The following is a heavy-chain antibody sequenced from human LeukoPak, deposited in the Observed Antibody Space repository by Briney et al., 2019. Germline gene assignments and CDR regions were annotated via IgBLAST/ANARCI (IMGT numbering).Heavy chain of an antibody. J-gene: IGHJ4*02. D-gene: IGHD6-19*01. CDR2: VWYDGSNK. Sequence: GRSLRLSCAASGFTFSSYGVHWVRQAPGKGLEWVAVVWYDGSNKYYADSVKGRFTISRDNSKNTLYLQMNSLRAEDTAVYYCARADGWLVGVSYWGQGTLVTVSS. CDR1: GFTFSSYG. CDR3: ARADGWLVGVSY. V-gene: IGHV3-33*01.